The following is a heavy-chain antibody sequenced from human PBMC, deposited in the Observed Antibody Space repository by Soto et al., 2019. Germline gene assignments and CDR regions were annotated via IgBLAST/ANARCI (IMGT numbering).Heavy chain of an antibody. Sequence: QVQLQESGPGLVKPSQTLSLTCTVSGGSISSGGYYWSWIRQHPGKGLEWIGYIYYSGSTYYNPSLKRRVTISVDTSKNQFSLKLSSVTAADTAVYYCAREARYFDWLPRPGYYFDYWGQGTLVTVSS. J-gene: IGHJ4*02. CDR1: GGSISSGGYY. CDR2: IYYSGST. D-gene: IGHD3-9*01. V-gene: IGHV4-31*03. CDR3: AREARYFDWLPRPGYYFDY.